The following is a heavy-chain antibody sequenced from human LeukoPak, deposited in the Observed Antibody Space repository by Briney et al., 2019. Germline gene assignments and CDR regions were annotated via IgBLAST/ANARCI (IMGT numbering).Heavy chain of an antibody. V-gene: IGHV1-69*13. Sequence: SVKVSCKASGGTFSGYAISWVRQAPGQGLEWMGGIIPIFGTASSAQKFQGRVTITADESTSTAYMELSSLRSGDTAVYYCARAPLWFGESYAFDIWGQGTMVTVSS. D-gene: IGHD3-10*01. CDR1: GGTFSGYA. CDR2: IIPIFGTA. CDR3: ARAPLWFGESYAFDI. J-gene: IGHJ3*02.